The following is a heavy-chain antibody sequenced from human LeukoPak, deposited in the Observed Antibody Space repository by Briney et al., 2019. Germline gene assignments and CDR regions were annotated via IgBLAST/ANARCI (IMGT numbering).Heavy chain of an antibody. Sequence: SETLSLTCTVSGGSINNFYWGWIRQPPGKGLEWIASFYHSGSTNYNPSLGRRVTISLDTPKNRFSLNLSSVTAADTAVYYCATFKITGTYYVDYWGQGTLVTVSS. CDR1: GGSINNFY. CDR2: FYHSGST. V-gene: IGHV4-59*08. D-gene: IGHD3-16*01. CDR3: ATFKITGTYYVDY. J-gene: IGHJ4*02.